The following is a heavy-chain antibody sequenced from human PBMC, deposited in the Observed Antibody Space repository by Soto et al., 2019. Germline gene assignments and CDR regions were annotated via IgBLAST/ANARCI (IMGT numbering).Heavy chain of an antibody. CDR2: IYYSGST. J-gene: IGHJ6*03. Sequence: PSETLSLTCTVSGGSISSGDYYWSWIRQPPGKGLEWIGYIYYSGSTYYNPSLKSRVTMSVDTSKNQFSLKLSSATAADTAVYYCARVRGGQYSSSSYYYYYMDVWGKGTTVTVSS. CDR1: GGSISSGDYY. CDR3: ARVRGGQYSSSSYYYYYMDV. D-gene: IGHD6-6*01. V-gene: IGHV4-30-4*01.